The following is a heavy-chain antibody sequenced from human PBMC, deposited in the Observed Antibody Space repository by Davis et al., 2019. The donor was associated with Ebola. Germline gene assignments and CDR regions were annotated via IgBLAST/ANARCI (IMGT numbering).Heavy chain of an antibody. Sequence: SHTLSLTFTVFGASVRSGCYYGSWIRQPPGTGVEWLGYVYYSGSTNYNPSLKSRVTISVDTSKNQFSLKLSSVTAADTAVYYCARVSEPYGMDVWGKGTTVTVSS. CDR3: ARVSEPYGMDV. CDR1: GASVRSGCYY. J-gene: IGHJ6*04. CDR2: VYYSGST. V-gene: IGHV4-61*01.